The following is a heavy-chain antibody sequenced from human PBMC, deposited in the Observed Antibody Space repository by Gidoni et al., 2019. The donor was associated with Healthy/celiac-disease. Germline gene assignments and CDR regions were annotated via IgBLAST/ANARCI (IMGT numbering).Heavy chain of an antibody. CDR1: GFTFDDYA. D-gene: IGHD1-26*01. CDR3: AKSRTRATTGSSFDY. J-gene: IGHJ4*02. Sequence: EVQLVESGGGLVQPGRSLRLSCAASGFTFDDYAMHWVRQAPGKGLEWVSGISWNSGSIGYADSVKGRFTISRDNAKNSLYLQMNSLRAEDTALYYCAKSRTRATTGSSFDYWGQGTLVTVSS. V-gene: IGHV3-9*01. CDR2: ISWNSGSI.